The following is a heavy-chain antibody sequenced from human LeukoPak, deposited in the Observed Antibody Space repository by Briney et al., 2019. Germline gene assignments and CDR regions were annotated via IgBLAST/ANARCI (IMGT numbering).Heavy chain of an antibody. Sequence: PSETLSLTCTVSGDSVNSGTYYWSWIRQPPGKGLEWIGYIYYSGSTDYNPSLKSRATISLDASKNQFSLKLTSVTAADTAVYYCARDTRGFCRGRRGSWGGGGINWFDAWGRGTLVIVSS. CDR2: IYYSGST. D-gene: IGHD2-15*01. CDR1: GDSVNSGTYY. V-gene: IGHV4-61*01. CDR3: ARDTRGFCRGRRGSWGGGGINWFDA. J-gene: IGHJ5*02.